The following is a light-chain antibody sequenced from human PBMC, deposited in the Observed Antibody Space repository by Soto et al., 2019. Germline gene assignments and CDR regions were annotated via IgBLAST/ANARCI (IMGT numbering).Light chain of an antibody. CDR1: SSDVGGYNY. J-gene: IGLJ1*01. Sequence: QSVLTQPASVSGSPGQSITISCTGTSSDVGGYNYVSWYQQHPGKAPKLMIYDVSNRPSGVSNRFSGSKSGNTASLTISGLQAEYEADYYSSSYSSSSTRVFGTGTKVTVL. V-gene: IGLV2-14*01. CDR3: SSYSSSSTRV. CDR2: DVS.